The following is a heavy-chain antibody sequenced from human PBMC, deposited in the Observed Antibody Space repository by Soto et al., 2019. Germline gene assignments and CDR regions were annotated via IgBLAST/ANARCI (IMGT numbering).Heavy chain of an antibody. Sequence: QVQLVQSGAEVKKPGSSVKVSCKASGGTFSSYAISWVRQAPGQGLEWMGGIIPIFGTANYAQKFQGRVTXTXDXXTSTGYMELSSLRSEDTAVYYCASHPRQWLAHFDYWGQGTLVTVSS. D-gene: IGHD6-19*01. CDR1: GGTFSSYA. CDR2: IIPIFGTA. CDR3: ASHPRQWLAHFDY. J-gene: IGHJ4*02. V-gene: IGHV1-69*05.